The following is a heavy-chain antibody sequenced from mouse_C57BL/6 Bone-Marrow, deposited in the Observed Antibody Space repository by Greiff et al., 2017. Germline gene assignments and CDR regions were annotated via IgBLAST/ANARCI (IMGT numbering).Heavy chain of an antibody. CDR2: ISSGSSTI. J-gene: IGHJ3*01. CDR1: GFTFSDYG. Sequence: EVKLMESGGGLVKPGGSLKLSCAASGFTFSDYGMHWVRQAPEKGLEWVAYISSGSSTIYYADTVKGRFTISRDNAKNTLFLQMTSLRSEDTAMYYCARSSSSFFAYWGQGTLVTVSA. V-gene: IGHV5-17*01. CDR3: ARSSSSFFAY. D-gene: IGHD1-1*01.